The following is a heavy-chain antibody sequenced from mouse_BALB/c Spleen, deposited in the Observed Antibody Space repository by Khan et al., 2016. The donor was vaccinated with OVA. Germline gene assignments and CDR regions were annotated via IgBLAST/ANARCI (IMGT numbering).Heavy chain of an antibody. CDR3: TRGRGY. CDR1: GYSITSDYA. CDR2: ISYSGST. V-gene: IGHV3-2*02. J-gene: IGHJ2*01. Sequence: EVQLQESGPGLVKPSQSLSLTCTVTGYSITSDYAWNWIRQFPGNKLEWMGYISYSGSTAYHPSLKSRISITRDTSKNQFFLQLNSVTTEDTATXFCTRGRGYWDQGTTLTVSS.